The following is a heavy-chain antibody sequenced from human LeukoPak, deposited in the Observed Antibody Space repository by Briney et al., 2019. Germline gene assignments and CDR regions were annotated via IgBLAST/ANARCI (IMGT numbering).Heavy chain of an antibody. V-gene: IGHV3-53*01. D-gene: IGHD3-22*01. CDR1: GFTVSSNY. CDR3: AKEFYDSSGPDFDY. J-gene: IGHJ4*02. CDR2: IYSGGST. Sequence: GGSLRLSCAASGFTVSSNYMSWVRQAPGKGLEWVSVIYSGGSTYYADSVKGRFTISRDNSKNTLYLQMNSLRAEDTAVYYCAKEFYDSSGPDFDYWGQGTLVTVSS.